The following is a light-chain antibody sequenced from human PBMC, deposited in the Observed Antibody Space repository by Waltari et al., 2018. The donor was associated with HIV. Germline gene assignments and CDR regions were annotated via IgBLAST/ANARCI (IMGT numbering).Light chain of an antibody. Sequence: QSALTQPASVSGSPGQSITISCTGTSSDVWSYNLVSWYQQHPGKAPNLIIYEVSKRPSGVSNRFSGSKSGSTASLTISGLQPEDEADYCCCSYASTTDTYVVFGGGTKLTVL. CDR3: CSYASTTDTYVV. V-gene: IGLV2-23*02. CDR2: EVS. CDR1: SSDVWSYNL. J-gene: IGLJ2*01.